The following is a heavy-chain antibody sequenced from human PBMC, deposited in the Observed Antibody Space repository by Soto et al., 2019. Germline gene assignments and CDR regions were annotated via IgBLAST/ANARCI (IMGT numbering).Heavy chain of an antibody. Sequence: QVQLQESGPGLVKPSQTLSLTCTFSGGSISSGGYYWSWIRQHPGKGLEWIGYIYYSGSTYYNPSLKSRVTTSVDTSKNQFSLMLSSVTAADTAVYYCARVGGINWFDPWGQGTLVTVSS. D-gene: IGHD3-16*01. J-gene: IGHJ5*02. CDR2: IYYSGST. CDR3: ARVGGINWFDP. V-gene: IGHV4-31*03. CDR1: GGSISSGGYY.